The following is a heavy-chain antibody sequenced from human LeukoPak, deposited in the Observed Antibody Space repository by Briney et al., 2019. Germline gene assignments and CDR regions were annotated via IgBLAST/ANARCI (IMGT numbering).Heavy chain of an antibody. V-gene: IGHV3-15*01. Sequence: GGSLRLSCAASGSGFSFSNAWMSWVRQAPGKGLEWVGRIKSKTDGGTTDYAAPVKGRFTISRDDSKNTLYLQMNSLKTEDTAVYYCTTSYPTYYYDSSGYYPAYFDYWGQGTLVTVSS. CDR2: IKSKTDGGTT. CDR3: TTSYPTYYYDSSGYYPAYFDY. D-gene: IGHD3-22*01. CDR1: GSGFSFSNAW. J-gene: IGHJ4*02.